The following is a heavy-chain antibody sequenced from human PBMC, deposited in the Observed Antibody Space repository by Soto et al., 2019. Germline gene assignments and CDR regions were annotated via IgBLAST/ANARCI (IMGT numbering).Heavy chain of an antibody. J-gene: IGHJ4*02. CDR1: GFTFSSYA. Sequence: GGSLRLSCAASGFTFSSYAMHWVRQAPGKGLEWVAVISYDGSNKYYADSVKGRFTISRDNSKNTLYLQMNSLRAEDTAVYYCASLEYYFDYWGQGTLVTVSS. CDR2: ISYDGSNK. V-gene: IGHV3-30-3*01. CDR3: ASLEYYFDY.